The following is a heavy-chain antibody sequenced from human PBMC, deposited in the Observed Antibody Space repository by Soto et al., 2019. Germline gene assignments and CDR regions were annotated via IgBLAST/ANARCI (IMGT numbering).Heavy chain of an antibody. J-gene: IGHJ6*02. D-gene: IGHD2-2*01. CDR3: ASLPASQYYHGVEV. CDR1: GACMSYYY. CDR2: IYYSGIT. V-gene: IGHV4-59*01. Sequence: EILSLTWSLAGACMSYYYWDWIRHPPGKGLEWIGHIYYSGITSYNPSLNSRVTISVDMSKNQISLKLRSVTAADTAVYYCASLPASQYYHGVEVWGQGTTVTVSS.